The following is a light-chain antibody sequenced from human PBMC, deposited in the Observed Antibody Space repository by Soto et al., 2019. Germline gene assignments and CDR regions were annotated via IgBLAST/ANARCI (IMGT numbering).Light chain of an antibody. V-gene: IGKV3-20*01. Sequence: IVLTQSPGTLSLSPGERATLSCRASQSVSSSYLAWYQQKPGQAPRLLIYGASTRATGIPARFSGTGSGTDFTLTVSRLEPEDFAVYYCQLFGSSRPFGQGTKVDIK. CDR2: GAS. CDR3: QLFGSSRP. J-gene: IGKJ1*01. CDR1: QSVSSSY.